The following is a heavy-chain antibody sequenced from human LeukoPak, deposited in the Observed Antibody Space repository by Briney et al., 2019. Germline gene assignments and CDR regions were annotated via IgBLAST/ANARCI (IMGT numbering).Heavy chain of an antibody. CDR3: TRLGPRDRTTVTTPIDY. V-gene: IGHV3-73*01. Sequence: GGSLRLSCAASGFTFSGPAMHWVRQASGKGLEWVGRIRSKANSYATAYAASVKGRFTISRDDSKNTAYLQMNSLKTEDTAVYYCTRLGPRDRTTVTTPIDYWGQGTLVTVSS. CDR1: GFTFSGPA. J-gene: IGHJ4*02. CDR2: IRSKANSYAT. D-gene: IGHD4-17*01.